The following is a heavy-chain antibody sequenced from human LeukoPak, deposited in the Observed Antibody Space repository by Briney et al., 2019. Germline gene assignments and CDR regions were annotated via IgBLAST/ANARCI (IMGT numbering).Heavy chain of an antibody. CDR1: GLTFSGSA. J-gene: IGHJ4*02. D-gene: IGHD5-24*01. V-gene: IGHV3-73*01. CDR3: ASTVDGYTYFDY. Sequence: PGGSLKLSCAASGLTFSGSAVHWVRQASGKGLEWVGRIRTKADTYATAYAASVKGRFTISRDDSKNTAYLQMNSLKTEDTAVYYRASTVDGYTYFDYWGQGTPVTVSS. CDR2: IRTKADTYAT.